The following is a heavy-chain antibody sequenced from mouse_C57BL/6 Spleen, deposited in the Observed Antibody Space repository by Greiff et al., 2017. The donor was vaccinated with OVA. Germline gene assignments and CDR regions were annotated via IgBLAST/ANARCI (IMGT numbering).Heavy chain of an antibody. V-gene: IGHV5-16*01. J-gene: IGHJ1*03. Sequence: EVKLMESEGGLVQPGSSMKLSCTASGFTFSDYYMAWVRQVPEKGLEWVANINYDGSSTYYLDSLKSRFIISRDNAKNILYLQMSSLKSEDTATYYCARDGYYYGSHWYFDVWGTGTTVTVSS. D-gene: IGHD1-1*01. CDR2: INYDGSST. CDR1: GFTFSDYY. CDR3: ARDGYYYGSHWYFDV.